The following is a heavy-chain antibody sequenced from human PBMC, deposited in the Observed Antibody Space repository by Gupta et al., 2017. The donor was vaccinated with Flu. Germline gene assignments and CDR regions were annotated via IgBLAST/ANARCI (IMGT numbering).Heavy chain of an antibody. V-gene: IGHV3-11*01. CDR2: ISSSGSTI. J-gene: IGHJ2*01. D-gene: IGHD4-17*01. CDR1: GFTFRAYY. Sequence: QVQLVKSGGGLVKPVGSLRLSCAASGFTFRAYYMTWIRQAPGKGLEWVSYISSSGSTIYYADAVKGRFTIARDNAKNSLYLQINRLRAEDTAVYYCARGGRDRGLPRPHWYFDLWGRGTLVTVSS. CDR3: ARGGRDRGLPRPHWYFDL.